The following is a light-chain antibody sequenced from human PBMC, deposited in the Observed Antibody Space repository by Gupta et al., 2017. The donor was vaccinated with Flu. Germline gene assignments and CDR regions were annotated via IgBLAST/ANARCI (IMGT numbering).Light chain of an antibody. CDR1: SNDVGGSNR. Sequence: QSAPTQPRSVSGSPGQSVTISCTGSSNDVGGSNRVSWYQQRPGKAPKLILYYVTERPSGVPDRFSGSKSGNTASLTISGLQADEEADYYCSSHAGRVTWVFGTGTTVTVL. CDR3: SSHAGRVTWV. V-gene: IGLV2-11*01. J-gene: IGLJ1*01. CDR2: YVT.